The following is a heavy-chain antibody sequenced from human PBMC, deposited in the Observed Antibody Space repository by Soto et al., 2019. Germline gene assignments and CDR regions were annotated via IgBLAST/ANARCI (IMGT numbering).Heavy chain of an antibody. J-gene: IGHJ5*02. CDR2: IYYSGSI. V-gene: IGHV4-39*01. CDR1: GGSISSSSYY. Sequence: SETLSLTCSVSGGSISSSSYYWGWIRQPPGKGLEWIGSIYYSGSIYYNPSLKSRVTISVDTSKNQFSLQLNSVTPEDTAVYYCARSPRYSWNDFLPQPDSSNWFDPWGQGTLVTVSS. D-gene: IGHD1-1*01. CDR3: ARSPRYSWNDFLPQPDSSNWFDP.